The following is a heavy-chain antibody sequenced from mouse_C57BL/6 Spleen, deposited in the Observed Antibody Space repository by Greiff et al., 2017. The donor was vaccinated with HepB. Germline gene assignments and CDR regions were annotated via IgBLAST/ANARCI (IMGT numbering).Heavy chain of an antibody. V-gene: IGHV1-26*01. CDR2: INPNNGGT. CDR3: ARGDYFDY. J-gene: IGHJ2*01. CDR1: GYTFTDYY. Sequence: EVQLQQSGPELVKPGASVKISCKASGYTFTDYYMNWVKQSHGKSLEWIGDINPNNGGTSYNQKFKGKATLTVDKSSSTAYMELRSLTSEDSAVYYCARGDYFDYRGQGTTLTVSS.